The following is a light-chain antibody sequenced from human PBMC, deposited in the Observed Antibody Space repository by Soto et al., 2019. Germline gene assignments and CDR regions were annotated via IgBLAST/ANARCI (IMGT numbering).Light chain of an antibody. CDR1: SSDVGGYNY. CDR2: EVS. Sequence: QSALTQPASVSGSPGQSITISCTGTSSDVGGYNYVSWYQQHPGKAPKLMIYEVSNRPSGVSNPFSGSKSGNTASLTISGLQAEDEADYYCSSYPSSSIDYVFGTGTKLTVL. CDR3: SSYPSSSIDYV. V-gene: IGLV2-14*01. J-gene: IGLJ1*01.